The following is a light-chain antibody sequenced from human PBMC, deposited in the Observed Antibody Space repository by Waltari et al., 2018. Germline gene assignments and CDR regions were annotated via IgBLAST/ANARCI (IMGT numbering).Light chain of an antibody. CDR2: DDS. V-gene: IGLV3-21*02. CDR1: NIGSKS. CDR3: QVWDSSSDHVV. Sequence: SYVLTQPPSVSVAPGQTARITCGGNNIGSKSVHWYQQKPGQAPVLVVYDDSDRPSGLPERFSGSNSGNTATLTIGRVEAGDEADYYCQVWDSSSDHVVFGGGTKLTVL. J-gene: IGLJ2*01.